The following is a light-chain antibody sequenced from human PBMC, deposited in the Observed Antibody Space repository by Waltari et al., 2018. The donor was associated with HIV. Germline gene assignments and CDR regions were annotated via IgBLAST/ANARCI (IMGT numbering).Light chain of an antibody. J-gene: IGLJ1*01. CDR2: DVN. CDR3: CSYAGSYTNV. V-gene: IGLV2-11*01. CDR1: SSDVGAYNH. Sequence: QSALTQPRSVSGSPGQSVTISCTGTSSDVGAYNHVSWYQQHPGKAPKVIIYDVNQRPSGVFDRFSGSKSGNTASLTISGLQAEDEADYYCCSYAGSYTNVFGTGTKVTVL.